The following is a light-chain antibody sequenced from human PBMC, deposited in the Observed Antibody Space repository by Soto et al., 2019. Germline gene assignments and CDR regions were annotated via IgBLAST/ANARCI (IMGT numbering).Light chain of an antibody. V-gene: IGLV3-25*03. Sequence: SYELTQPPSVSVSPGQTARITCSGDALPKQYAYWYQQKPGQAPVLVIFKDSMRPSGIPERFSGSSSGTTVTLTISGVQAEDEADYYCQSADSSGQVVFGGGTKVTVL. CDR2: KDS. J-gene: IGLJ2*01. CDR1: ALPKQY. CDR3: QSADSSGQVV.